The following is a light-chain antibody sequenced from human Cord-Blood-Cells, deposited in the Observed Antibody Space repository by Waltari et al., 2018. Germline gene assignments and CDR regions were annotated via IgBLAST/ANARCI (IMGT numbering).Light chain of an antibody. V-gene: IGLV2-8*01. J-gene: IGLJ1*01. CDR1: SSDVGGYNY. CDR2: EVS. Sequence: QSALTQPPSASGSPGQSVPISCTGTSSDVGGYNYVSWYHQHPGKAPKLMIYEVSKRPSGVPDRFSGSKSGNTASLTVSGLQAEDEADYYCSSYAGSNNLVFGTGTKVTVL. CDR3: SSYAGSNNLV.